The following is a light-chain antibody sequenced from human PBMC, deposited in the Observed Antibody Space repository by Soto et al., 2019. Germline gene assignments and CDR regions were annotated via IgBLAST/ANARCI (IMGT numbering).Light chain of an antibody. CDR2: GAS. J-gene: IGKJ1*01. Sequence: EIVMTQSPATLSVSPGERATLSCRASQSVSSNLAWYQQKPGQAPRLLTYGASTRANGIPARFSGSGSGTEFTLTISSLQSEDFAIYYCQQYNNWWTFGQGTKVEIK. CDR3: QQYNNWWT. V-gene: IGKV3-15*01. CDR1: QSVSSN.